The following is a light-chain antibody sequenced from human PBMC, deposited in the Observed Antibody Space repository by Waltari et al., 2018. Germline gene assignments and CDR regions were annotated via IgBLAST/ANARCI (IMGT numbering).Light chain of an antibody. CDR3: QQYNKWPPT. V-gene: IGKV3-15*01. Sequence: EIVMTQSPATLSLSPGERATLSCRTSQSVNSDLAWYQQKPGQAPSLLIYGASTRATGVPLRFSGSGSGAEFTLTISSLQSEDLAISHCQQYNKWPPTFGGGTKVEIK. J-gene: IGKJ4*01. CDR1: QSVNSD. CDR2: GAS.